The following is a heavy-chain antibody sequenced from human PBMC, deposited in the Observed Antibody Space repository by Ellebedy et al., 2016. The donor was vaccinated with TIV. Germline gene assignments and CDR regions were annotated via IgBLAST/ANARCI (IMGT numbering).Heavy chain of an antibody. V-gene: IGHV3-48*04. D-gene: IGHD7-27*01. CDR1: GFSFTTDS. CDR2: ISHSSITI. CDR3: ARDMGWGNERINDAFDI. J-gene: IGHJ3*02. Sequence: GGSLRLSCAASGFSFTTDSMNWVRQAPGKGLEWISYISHSSITIKYAASVKGRFTVSRDNSKNSLYLQMNSLRVEDTALYYCARDMGWGNERINDAFDIWGQGTTVTVSS.